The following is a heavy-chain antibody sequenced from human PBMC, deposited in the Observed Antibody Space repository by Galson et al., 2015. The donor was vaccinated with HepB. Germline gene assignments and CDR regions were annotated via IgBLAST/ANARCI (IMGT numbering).Heavy chain of an antibody. D-gene: IGHD2-15*01. Sequence: LRLSCAASGFTFSSYAMSWVRQAPGKGLEWVSAISGSGGSTYYADSVKGRFTISRDNSKNTLYLQMNSLRAEDTAVYYCAKDLHGGSVVVVAANDAFDIWGQGTMVTVSS. J-gene: IGHJ3*02. V-gene: IGHV3-23*01. CDR3: AKDLHGGSVVVVAANDAFDI. CDR2: ISGSGGST. CDR1: GFTFSSYA.